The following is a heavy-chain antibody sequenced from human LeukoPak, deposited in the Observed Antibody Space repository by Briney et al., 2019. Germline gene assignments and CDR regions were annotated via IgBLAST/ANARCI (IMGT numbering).Heavy chain of an antibody. Sequence: SETLSLICTVSGGSISSYYWSWIRQPPGKGLEWIGYIYYSGSTNYNPSLKSRVTISVDTSKNQFSLKLSSVTAADTAVYYCARRDYSSSDYFDYWGQGTLVTVSS. D-gene: IGHD6-6*01. J-gene: IGHJ4*02. CDR2: IYYSGST. CDR3: ARRDYSSSDYFDY. CDR1: GGSISSYY. V-gene: IGHV4-59*01.